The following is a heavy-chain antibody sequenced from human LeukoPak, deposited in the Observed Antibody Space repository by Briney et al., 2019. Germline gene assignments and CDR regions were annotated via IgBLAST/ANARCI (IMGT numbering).Heavy chain of an antibody. CDR1: GVTFSSYS. J-gene: IGHJ4*02. CDR3: ARMVRNQGDY. D-gene: IGHD3-10*01. CDR2: IRYDGSEK. Sequence: GGSLRLSCAASGVTFSSYSMNWVRQAPGKGLEWGSFIRYDGSEKYYADSVKGRFTISTDNSKHTVYLQMNSLRPEDTAIYYCARMVRNQGDYWGQGTLVPVSS. V-gene: IGHV3-30*02.